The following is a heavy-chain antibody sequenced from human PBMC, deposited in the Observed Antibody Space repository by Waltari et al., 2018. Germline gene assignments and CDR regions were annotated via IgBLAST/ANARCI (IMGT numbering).Heavy chain of an antibody. CDR3: ARDFSVWSYYYYGMDV. J-gene: IGHJ6*02. Sequence: QVQLVQSGAEVKKPGASVKVSCKASGYTFTSYAMHWGRQAPGQRLEWMGWINAGNGNTKYSQKFQGRVTITRDTSASTAYMELSSLRSEDTAVYYCARDFSVWSYYYYGMDVWGQGTTVTVSS. CDR2: INAGNGNT. V-gene: IGHV1-3*01. CDR1: GYTFTSYA. D-gene: IGHD2-21*01.